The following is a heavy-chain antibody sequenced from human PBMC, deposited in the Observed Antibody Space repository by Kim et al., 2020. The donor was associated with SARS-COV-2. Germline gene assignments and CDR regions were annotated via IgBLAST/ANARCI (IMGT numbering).Heavy chain of an antibody. D-gene: IGHD2-2*01. CDR3: TRHCSSTSCYSSGY. Sequence: AASVKGRFTISRDDSKNTAYLQMNSLKTEDTAVYYCTRHCSSTSCYSSGYWGQGTLVTVSS. J-gene: IGHJ4*02. V-gene: IGHV3-73*01.